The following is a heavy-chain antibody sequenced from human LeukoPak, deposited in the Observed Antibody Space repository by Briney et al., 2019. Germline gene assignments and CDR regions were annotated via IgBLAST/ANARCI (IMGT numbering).Heavy chain of an antibody. CDR2: ISGSGATT. D-gene: IGHD2-15*01. J-gene: IGHJ3*02. CDR3: AKDLIVVVVAATPSGAFDI. V-gene: IGHV3-23*01. Sequence: GGSLRLACAASGFTFTSYAMSWVRQAPGKGLEWVSGISGSGATTYYADSVKGRFTISRDNSKNSLYLQMNSLRAEDTAVYYCAKDLIVVVVAATPSGAFDIWGQGTMVTVSS. CDR1: GFTFTSYA.